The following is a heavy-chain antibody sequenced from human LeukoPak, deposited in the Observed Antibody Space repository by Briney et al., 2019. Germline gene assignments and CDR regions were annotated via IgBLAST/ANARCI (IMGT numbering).Heavy chain of an antibody. CDR3: AKDGASGSLFQH. CDR1: GFNFFDYA. J-gene: IGHJ1*01. Sequence: PGGSLRLSCAASGFNFFDYAMYWVRQAPGRGLEWVSGIKWNSGDIGYADSVKGRFTISRDNSKNTLYLQMNSLRAEDTALYYCAKDGASGSLFQHWGQGTLATVSS. CDR2: IKWNSGDI. V-gene: IGHV3-9*01. D-gene: IGHD1-26*01.